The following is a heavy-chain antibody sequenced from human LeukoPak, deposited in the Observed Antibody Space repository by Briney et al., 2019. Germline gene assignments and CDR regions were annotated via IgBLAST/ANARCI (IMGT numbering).Heavy chain of an antibody. Sequence: SVKVSCKASGGTFSSYAISWVRQAPGQGLEWMGGIIPIFGTANYAQKFQGRVTITADESTSTAYMELSSLRSEDTAMYYCARVHSGYDLQFDYWGQGTLVTVSS. CDR2: IIPIFGTA. CDR1: GGTFSSYA. CDR3: ARVHSGYDLQFDY. V-gene: IGHV1-69*13. J-gene: IGHJ4*02. D-gene: IGHD5-12*01.